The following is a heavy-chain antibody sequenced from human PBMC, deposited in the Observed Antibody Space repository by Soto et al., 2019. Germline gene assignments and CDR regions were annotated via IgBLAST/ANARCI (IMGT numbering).Heavy chain of an antibody. CDR3: ARLQTGWFDP. Sequence: EVQLVESGGGLVKPGGSLRLSCAASGFTFNSYSMNWVRQAPGKGLEWVSSISSSSSYIYYADSVKGRFTISRDNAKNSLYLQVNSLRVEDTAVYYGARLQTGWFDPWGQGTLVTVSS. V-gene: IGHV3-21*01. J-gene: IGHJ5*02. CDR1: GFTFNSYS. CDR2: ISSSSSYI. D-gene: IGHD4-4*01.